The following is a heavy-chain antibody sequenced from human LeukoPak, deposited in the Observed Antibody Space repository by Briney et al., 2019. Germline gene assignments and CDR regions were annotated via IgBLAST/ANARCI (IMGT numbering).Heavy chain of an antibody. Sequence: SVKVSCKASGGTFSSYTISWVRQAPGQGLEWMGRIIPILGIANYAQKFQGRATITADKSTSTAYMELNSLRSEDTAVYYCAQYDFWSGYLADDAFDIWGQGTMVTVSS. CDR1: GGTFSSYT. V-gene: IGHV1-69*02. J-gene: IGHJ3*02. CDR3: AQYDFWSGYLADDAFDI. D-gene: IGHD3-3*01. CDR2: IIPILGIA.